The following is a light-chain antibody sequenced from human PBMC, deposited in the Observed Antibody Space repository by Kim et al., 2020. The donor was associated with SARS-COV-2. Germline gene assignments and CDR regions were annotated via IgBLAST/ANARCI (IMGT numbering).Light chain of an antibody. J-gene: IGKJ1*01. V-gene: IGKV3-20*01. CDR1: QTISGNY. Sequence: SPGETATLSCTASQTISGNYLAWYPQTPGQAPRVLIHGASSRATGIPDRFSGSGSGTDFTLTISRLEPEDFAVYYCQQYGGSPWTFGHGTKVDIK. CDR3: QQYGGSPWT. CDR2: GAS.